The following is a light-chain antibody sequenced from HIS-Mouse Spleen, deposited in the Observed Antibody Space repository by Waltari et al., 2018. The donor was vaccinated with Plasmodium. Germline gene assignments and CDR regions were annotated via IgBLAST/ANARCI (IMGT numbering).Light chain of an antibody. CDR1: RGHSRYA. V-gene: IGLV4-69*01. CDR3: QTWGTGMGV. CDR2: LNSDGSH. J-gene: IGLJ2*01. Sequence: QLVLTQSPSASASLGASVKLTCTLSRGHSRYAIAWPPQQPEKGPRYLMKLNSDGSHSKGDGIPDRFSGSSSGAERYLTISSLQSEDEADYYCQTWGTGMGVFGGGTKLTVL.